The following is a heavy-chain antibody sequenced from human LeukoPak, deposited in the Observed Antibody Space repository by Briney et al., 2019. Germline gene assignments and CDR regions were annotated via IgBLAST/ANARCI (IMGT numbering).Heavy chain of an antibody. D-gene: IGHD3-10*01. CDR2: ISGSPGSP. CDR3: AIAYYYGSGDDY. Sequence: GGSLRLSCAASGFTFSSYAMSWVRRAPGKGLEWVPAISGSPGSPTYADAVNGRFTISSHNPKNTLYQQMNSLRPEDTAVYYCAIAYYYGSGDDYWGQGTLVTVSS. J-gene: IGHJ4*02. V-gene: IGHV3-23*01. CDR1: GFTFSSYA.